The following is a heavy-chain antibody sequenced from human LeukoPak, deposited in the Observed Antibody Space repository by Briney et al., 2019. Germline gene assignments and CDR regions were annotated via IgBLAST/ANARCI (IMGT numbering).Heavy chain of an antibody. CDR2: IYSAGNT. Sequence: PGGSLRLSCAASGFVVSSTYMTWVRQAPGKGLEWVSGIYSAGNTYYADSVKGGFTISRDNFKSTLYLQMTNLRAEDTAVYFCASGGTDGLDIWGQETMVTVSS. V-gene: IGHV3-66*01. J-gene: IGHJ3*02. CDR1: GFVVSSTY. D-gene: IGHD3-16*01. CDR3: ASGGTDGLDI.